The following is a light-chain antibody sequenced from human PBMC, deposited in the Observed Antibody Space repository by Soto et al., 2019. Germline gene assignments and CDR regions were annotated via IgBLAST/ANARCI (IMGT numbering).Light chain of an antibody. CDR1: QSISSY. Sequence: DIQMTQSPSSLSASVGDRVTITCRASQSISSYLNWYQQKPGKAPKLLIYAASSLQSGVPSRFSGSGSGTDFTLTISSLQPEAFATYYCQQSYSTLLWTFGQGTKVEIK. CDR2: AAS. CDR3: QQSYSTLLWT. J-gene: IGKJ1*01. V-gene: IGKV1-39*01.